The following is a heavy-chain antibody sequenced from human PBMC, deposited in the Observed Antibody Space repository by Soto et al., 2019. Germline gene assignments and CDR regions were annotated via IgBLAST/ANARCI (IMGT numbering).Heavy chain of an antibody. CDR2: IYYSGST. D-gene: IGHD2-15*01. CDR1: GGSISSSSYY. J-gene: IGHJ4*02. Sequence: SETLSLTCTVSGGSISSSSYYWGWIRQPPGKGLEWIGSIYYSGSTYYNPSLKSGVTISVDTSKNQFSLKLSSVTAADTAVYYCARGEAGYCSGGSCGLPGLFDYWGQGTLVTVSS. CDR3: ARGEAGYCSGGSCGLPGLFDY. V-gene: IGHV4-39*01.